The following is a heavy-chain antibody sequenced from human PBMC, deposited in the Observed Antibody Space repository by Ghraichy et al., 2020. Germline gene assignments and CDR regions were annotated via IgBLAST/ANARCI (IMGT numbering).Heavy chain of an antibody. J-gene: IGHJ6*02. V-gene: IGHV3-7*01. Sequence: GGSLRLSCAASGFTFSSYWMSWVRQAPGKGLEWVANIKQDGSEKYYVDSVKGRFTISRDNAKNSLYLQMNSLRAEDTAVYYCARGDSSGYYYDYYYGMDVWGQGTTVTVSS. CDR3: ARGDSSGYYYDYYYGMDV. CDR1: GFTFSSYW. D-gene: IGHD3-22*01. CDR2: IKQDGSEK.